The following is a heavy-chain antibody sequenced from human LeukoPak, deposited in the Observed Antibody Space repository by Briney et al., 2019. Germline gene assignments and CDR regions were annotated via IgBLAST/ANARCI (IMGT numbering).Heavy chain of an antibody. CDR3: ASFPRSGNSKGDY. CDR1: GGSISSSSYY. Sequence: SETLSLTCTVSGGSISSSSYYWGWIRQPPGKGLEWIGSIYYSGSTYYNPSLKSRVTISVDTSKNQFSLKLSSVTAADTAVYYCASFPRSGNSKGDYWGQGTLVTVSS. V-gene: IGHV4-39*01. J-gene: IGHJ4*02. D-gene: IGHD3-10*01. CDR2: IYYSGST.